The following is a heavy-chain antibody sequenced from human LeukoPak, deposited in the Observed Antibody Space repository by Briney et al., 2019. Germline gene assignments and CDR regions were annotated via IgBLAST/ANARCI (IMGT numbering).Heavy chain of an antibody. Sequence: ASVEVSCKASGYTFTGYYMHWVRQAPGQGLEWMGWINPNSGGTNYAQKFQGRVTMTRDTSISTAYMELSRLRSDDTAVYYCARGSHSSSWYPYYFDYWGQGTLVTVSS. V-gene: IGHV1-2*02. J-gene: IGHJ4*02. D-gene: IGHD6-13*01. CDR3: ARGSHSSSWYPYYFDY. CDR2: INPNSGGT. CDR1: GYTFTGYY.